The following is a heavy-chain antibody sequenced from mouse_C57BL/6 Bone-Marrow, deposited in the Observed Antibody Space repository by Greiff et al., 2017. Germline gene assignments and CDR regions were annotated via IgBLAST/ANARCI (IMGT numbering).Heavy chain of an antibody. V-gene: IGHV1-64*01. CDR1: GYTFTSYW. D-gene: IGHD2-9*01. CDR3: ARSYYGCDGAWFAY. Sequence: QVQLQQSGAELVKPGASVKLSCKASGYTFTSYWMHWVKQRPGQGLEWIGMIHPNSGSTNYNEKFKSKATLTVDKSSSTAYMQLSSLTSEDSAVYYCARSYYGCDGAWFAYWGQGTLVTVSA. J-gene: IGHJ3*01. CDR2: IHPNSGST.